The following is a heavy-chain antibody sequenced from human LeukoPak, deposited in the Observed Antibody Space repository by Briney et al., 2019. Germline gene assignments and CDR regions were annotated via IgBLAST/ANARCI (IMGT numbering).Heavy chain of an antibody. J-gene: IGHJ1*01. CDR2: IYSGGST. V-gene: IGHV3-66*01. CDR1: GFTVSSNY. CDR3: ARDSYYYDSSGNAEYFQH. Sequence: GGSLGLSCAASGFTVSSNYMSWVRQAPGKGLEWVSVIYSGGSTYYADSVKGRFTISRDNSKNTLYLQMNSLRAEDTAVYYCARDSYYYDSSGNAEYFQHWGQGTLVTVSS. D-gene: IGHD3-22*01.